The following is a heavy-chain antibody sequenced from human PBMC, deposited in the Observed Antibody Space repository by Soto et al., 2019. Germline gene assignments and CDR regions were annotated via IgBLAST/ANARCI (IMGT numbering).Heavy chain of an antibody. V-gene: IGHV1-2*02. CDR3: AGGDRISIFGVINCLDP. J-gene: IGHJ5*02. Sequence: ASVKVSCKASGYTFTGYYIHWVRQAPGQGLEWMGWIIPDSGATNYTQKFQGRVTMTSETSTNTAFLELSRLRSDDTAVYFCAGGDRISIFGVINCLDPWGQGTLVTVSS. CDR1: GYTFTGYY. CDR2: IIPDSGAT. D-gene: IGHD3-3*01.